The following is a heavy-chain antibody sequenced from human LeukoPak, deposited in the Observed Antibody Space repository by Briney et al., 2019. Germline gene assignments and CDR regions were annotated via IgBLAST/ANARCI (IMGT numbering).Heavy chain of an antibody. J-gene: IGHJ4*02. D-gene: IGHD1-26*01. CDR3: ARGGSGTYYLIFY. Sequence: GGSLSLSCAASGFDFRSYSMHWVRQAPGKGLEWVAVISHDGRQKNYADSVQGRFTISRDNSKNTLNPQMNSLRDEDTAVYFCARGGSGTYYLIFYWGQGTQVTVSS. CDR2: ISHDGRQK. V-gene: IGHV3-30*04. CDR1: GFDFRSYS.